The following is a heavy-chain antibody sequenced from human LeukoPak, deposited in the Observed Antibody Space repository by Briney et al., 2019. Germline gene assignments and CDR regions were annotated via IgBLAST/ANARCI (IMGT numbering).Heavy chain of an antibody. J-gene: IGHJ4*02. V-gene: IGHV3-53*01. CDR3: ARSNYGDRGWNYFDY. CDR2: IYSGGST. Sequence: GGSLRLSCAASGFTVSSHYMNWLRQAPGKGLERVSVIYSGGSTYYADSVKGRFTISRDISKNTLYVQMNSLRAEDTAVYYCARSNYGDRGWNYFDYWGQGTLVTVSS. CDR1: GFTVSSHY. D-gene: IGHD4-17*01.